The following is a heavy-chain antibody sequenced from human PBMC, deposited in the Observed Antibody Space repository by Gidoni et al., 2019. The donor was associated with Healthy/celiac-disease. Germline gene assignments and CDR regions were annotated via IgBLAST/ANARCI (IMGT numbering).Heavy chain of an antibody. D-gene: IGHD5-12*01. CDR3: AKIHPMATINGYFDY. CDR1: GFTFSSYA. J-gene: IGHJ4*02. V-gene: IGHV3-23*01. CDR2: ISGSGGST. Sequence: VQLLESGGGLVQPGASLRLSCAASGFTFSSYAMSCVRQAPGKGLEWVSAISGSGGSTYYADSVKGRFTISRDNSKNTLDLKMNSLRAEDTAVYYCAKIHPMATINGYFDYWGQGTLVTVSS.